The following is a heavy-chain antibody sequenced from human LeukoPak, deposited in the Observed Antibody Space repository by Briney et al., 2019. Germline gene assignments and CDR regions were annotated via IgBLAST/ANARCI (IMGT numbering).Heavy chain of an antibody. Sequence: SETLSLTCAVSGGSFSGYYWSWIRQPPGKELEWIGEINHSGSTNYNPSLKSRVTISVDTSKNQFSLKLSSVTAADTAVYYCARGPYSYSGSWHFQHWGQGTLVTVSS. CDR3: ARGPYSYSGSWHFQH. CDR2: INHSGST. V-gene: IGHV4-34*01. J-gene: IGHJ1*01. CDR1: GGSFSGYY. D-gene: IGHD1-26*01.